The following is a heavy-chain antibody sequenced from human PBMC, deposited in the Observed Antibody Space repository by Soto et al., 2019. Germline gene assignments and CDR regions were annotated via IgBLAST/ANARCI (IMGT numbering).Heavy chain of an antibody. CDR3: ARDLEQVGATPPYYYGMDV. J-gene: IGHJ6*02. CDR2: IYYSGST. Sequence: SETLSLTCTVSGGSISSGDYYWSWIRQPPGKGLEWIAYIYYSGSTYYNPSLKSRVTISVDTSKNQFSLKLSSVTAADTAVYYCARDLEQVGATPPYYYGMDVWGQGTTVTVSS. D-gene: IGHD1-26*01. V-gene: IGHV4-30-4*01. CDR1: GGSISSGDYY.